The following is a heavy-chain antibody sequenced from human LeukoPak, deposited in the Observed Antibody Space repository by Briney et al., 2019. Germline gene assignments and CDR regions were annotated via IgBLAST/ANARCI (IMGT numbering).Heavy chain of an antibody. Sequence: PSQTLSLTCTVSGGSISSGGYYWSWIRQPPGKGLGWIGYIYHSGSTYYNPSLKSRVTISVDTSKNQFSLNLISVTAADSAVYYCARGEYGTTAGRYYYYYMHVWGKGTTVTVSS. CDR2: IYHSGST. CDR1: GGSISSGGYY. J-gene: IGHJ6*03. V-gene: IGHV4-30-2*01. D-gene: IGHD1-7*01. CDR3: ARGEYGTTAGRYYYYYMHV.